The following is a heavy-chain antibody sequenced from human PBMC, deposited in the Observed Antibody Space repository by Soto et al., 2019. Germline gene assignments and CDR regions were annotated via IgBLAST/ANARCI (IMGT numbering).Heavy chain of an antibody. CDR3: ARGRKYSGVDY. V-gene: IGHV4-31*03. Sequence: TLSLTCIVSGGSISSGGFYWSWIRQHPGKGLEWIGYIYYSGSTYYNPSLKSRVTISVDTSKNQFSLKLSSVTAADTAVYYCARGRKYSGVDYWGQGTLVTVSS. CDR1: GGSISSGGFY. J-gene: IGHJ4*02. D-gene: IGHD5-12*01. CDR2: IYYSGST.